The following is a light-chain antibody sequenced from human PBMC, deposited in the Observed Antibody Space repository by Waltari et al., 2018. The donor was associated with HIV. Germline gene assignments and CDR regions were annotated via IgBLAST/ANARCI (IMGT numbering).Light chain of an antibody. CDR3: QQYGSSST. CDR2: GAS. J-gene: IGKJ1*01. V-gene: IGKV3-20*01. CDR1: QSVSSSN. Sequence: EIVLTKSPGTLSLSPGERATLSCRASQSVSSSNLAWYQQKPGQAPRLLIYGASSRATGIPDRFSGSGSGTDFTLTISRLEPEDFAVYHCQQYGSSSTFGQGTKVKIK.